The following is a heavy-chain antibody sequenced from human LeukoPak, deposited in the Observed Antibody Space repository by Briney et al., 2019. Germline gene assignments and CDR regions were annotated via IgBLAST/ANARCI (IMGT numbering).Heavy chain of an antibody. J-gene: IGHJ4*02. V-gene: IGHV3-74*01. Sequence: PGGSLRLSCAASGFTFSSYWMHWVRQAPGKGLVWVSRINSDGSSTTYADSVKGRFTISRDNAKNTLYLQMNSLRAEDTAVYYCARAYLRNYYDSSLSVWGQGTLVTVSS. CDR1: GFTFSSYW. CDR2: INSDGSST. CDR3: ARAYLRNYYDSSLSV. D-gene: IGHD3-22*01.